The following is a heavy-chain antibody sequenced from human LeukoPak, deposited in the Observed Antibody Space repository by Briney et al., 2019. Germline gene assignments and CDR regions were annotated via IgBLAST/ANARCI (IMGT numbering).Heavy chain of an antibody. Sequence: GGSLRLSCAASGFTFSSYTMNWVRQAPGKGLEWVSSISRNSNNIYYADSLKGRFTISRDNAKNSLFLQMNSLRAEDTAVYYCARDPLEVVIPFPGDWGQGTLVTVSS. J-gene: IGHJ1*01. D-gene: IGHD2-21*01. CDR3: ARDPLEVVIPFPGD. CDR2: ISRNSNNI. CDR1: GFTFSSYT. V-gene: IGHV3-21*06.